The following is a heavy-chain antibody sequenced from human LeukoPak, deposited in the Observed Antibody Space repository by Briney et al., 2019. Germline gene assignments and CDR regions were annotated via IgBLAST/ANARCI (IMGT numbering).Heavy chain of an antibody. CDR2: TYYRSKWHN. Sequence: SQTLSLTCAISGDSVSSNSAVWNWIRQSPSRGLEWLGRTYYRSKWHNEYAESVKSRISINSDTSKNQFSLQLNSVTPEDTAEYYCAGTTDYSSFLSYWGQGTLVTVSS. V-gene: IGHV6-1*01. D-gene: IGHD4-11*01. CDR3: AGTTDYSSFLSY. J-gene: IGHJ4*02. CDR1: GDSVSSNSAV.